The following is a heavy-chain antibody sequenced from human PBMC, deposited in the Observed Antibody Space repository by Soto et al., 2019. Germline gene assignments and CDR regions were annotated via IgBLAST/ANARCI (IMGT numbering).Heavy chain of an antibody. V-gene: IGHV3-33*01. J-gene: IGHJ6*03. D-gene: IGHD3-3*01. CDR2: IWYDGSNK. CDR3: ARDGYDFWSGYYPTYYYYYYYMDV. CDR1: GFTFSSYG. Sequence: GGSLRLSCAASGFTFSSYGMHWVRQAPGKGLEWVAVIWYDGSNKYYADSVKGRFTISRDNSKNTLYLQMNSLRAEDTAVYYCARDGYDFWSGYYPTYYYYYYYMDVWGKGTTVTVSS.